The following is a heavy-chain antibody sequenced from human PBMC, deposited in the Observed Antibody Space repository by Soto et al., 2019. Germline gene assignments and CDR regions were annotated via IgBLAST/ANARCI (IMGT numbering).Heavy chain of an antibody. CDR3: ARTITGYFWAGAY. J-gene: IGHJ4*02. Sequence: EVQLSESGGGVAQPGGSLRLSCAASGFTFNMYAMSWVRQAPGKGLEWVSGIGGSGGNTFYADFVKGRFTIARDNSKNTLYLQMDSLRAEDTAIYYCARTITGYFWAGAYWGQGTLVTVSS. D-gene: IGHD1-1*01. V-gene: IGHV3-23*01. CDR2: IGGSGGNT. CDR1: GFTFNMYA.